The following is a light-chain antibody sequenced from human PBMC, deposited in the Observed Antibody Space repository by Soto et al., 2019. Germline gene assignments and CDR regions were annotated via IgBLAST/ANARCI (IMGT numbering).Light chain of an antibody. J-gene: IGKJ2*01. CDR2: DAS. CDR1: QSVSSY. V-gene: IGKV3-11*01. CDR3: QQRSNWQPMYT. Sequence: EIVLTQSPATLSLSPGERATLSCRASQSVSSYLAWYQQKPGQAPRLLIYDASNRATGIPARFSGSGSGTDFTLTISSLEPEDFAVYYCQQRSNWQPMYTFGQGTKLEIK.